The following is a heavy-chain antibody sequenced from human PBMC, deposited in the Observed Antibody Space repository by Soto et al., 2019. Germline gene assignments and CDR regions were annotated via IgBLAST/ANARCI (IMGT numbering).Heavy chain of an antibody. CDR3: AGGYSYGYWFAY. Sequence: QVQLVQSGAEVKKPGSSVNVSCKASGGTFSSYTISWVRQAPGQGLEWMGRIIPILGIANYAQKFQGRVTITAAKSTSTAYMELSSLRSEDTAVYYCAGGYSYGYWFAYWGQGNLVTVSS. CDR2: IIPILGIA. J-gene: IGHJ4*02. CDR1: GGTFSSYT. V-gene: IGHV1-69*02. D-gene: IGHD5-18*01.